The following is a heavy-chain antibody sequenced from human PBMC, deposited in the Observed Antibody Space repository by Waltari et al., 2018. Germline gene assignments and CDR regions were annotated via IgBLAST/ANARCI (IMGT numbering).Heavy chain of an antibody. CDR2: INKSCAST. Sequence: RQEPGEVVECVSDINKSCASTYCANSVKGIFTISRDNSKNTLYLRMGSLRAEDMGVYYCAREDDGYFDDWGQGTLVTVSS. CDR3: AREDDGYFDD. V-gene: IGHV3-64*01. J-gene: IGHJ4*02. D-gene: IGHD1-1*01.